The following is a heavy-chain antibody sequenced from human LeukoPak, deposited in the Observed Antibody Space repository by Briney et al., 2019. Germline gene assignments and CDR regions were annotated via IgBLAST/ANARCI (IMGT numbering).Heavy chain of an antibody. CDR2: IRHDGSNK. J-gene: IGHJ4*02. Sequence: GGSLRLSCPASGFTFSSNGMQWVRQAPGKGLEWVAFIRHDGSNKYYADSVKGRFTISRDNSKNKLYLQMNSLRAEDTAVYYCAKGYCSSTTCSVDYWGQGTLVTVSS. V-gene: IGHV3-30*02. CDR3: AKGYCSSTTCSVDY. CDR1: GFTFSSNG. D-gene: IGHD2-2*01.